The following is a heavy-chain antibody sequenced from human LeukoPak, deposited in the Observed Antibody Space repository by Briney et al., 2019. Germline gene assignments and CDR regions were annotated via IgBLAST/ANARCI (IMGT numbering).Heavy chain of an antibody. J-gene: IGHJ4*02. CDR2: IYYSGST. CDR3: ARVQTPSGSGSYSFDY. D-gene: IGHD3-10*01. CDR1: GGSISSYH. Sequence: SETLSLTCTVSGGSISSYHWSGIRKPPGKGLECIGYIYYSGSTNYNHPLKSRVTISVDTSKNQFSLKLSSVTAADTAVYYCARVQTPSGSGSYSFDYWGQGTLVTVSS. V-gene: IGHV4-59*01.